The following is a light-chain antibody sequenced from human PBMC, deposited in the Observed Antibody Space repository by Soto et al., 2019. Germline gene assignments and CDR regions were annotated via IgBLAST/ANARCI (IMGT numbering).Light chain of an antibody. CDR2: EGS. V-gene: IGLV2-23*01. Sequence: QSALTQPASVSGSPGQSITISCTGTSRDVGSYNLVSWDQKHPGKAPKLIIYEGSKRPSGVSDRFSGSKSGNTASLTISGLQAEDESDYYCCSYAGSNTWVFGGGTKVTVL. J-gene: IGLJ3*02. CDR1: SRDVGSYNL. CDR3: CSYAGSNTWV.